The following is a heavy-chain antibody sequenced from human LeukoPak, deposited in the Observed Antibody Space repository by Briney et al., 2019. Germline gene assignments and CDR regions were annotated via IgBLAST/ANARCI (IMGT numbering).Heavy chain of an antibody. J-gene: IGHJ4*02. CDR3: VRDRGALQYFDY. V-gene: IGHV3-33*01. Sequence: GGSLRLSCAASGFTFRSHGMHWIRQAPGKGLEWVAIIWYDGSNKYYAASVNGRFTISRDNSKNTLYLQMNSLRDDDTAVYYCVRDRGALQYFDYWGQGTLVTVSS. CDR2: IWYDGSNK. D-gene: IGHD2/OR15-2a*01. CDR1: GFTFRSHG.